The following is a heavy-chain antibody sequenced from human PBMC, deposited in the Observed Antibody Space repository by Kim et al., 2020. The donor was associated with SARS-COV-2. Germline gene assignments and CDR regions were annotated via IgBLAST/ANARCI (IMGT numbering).Heavy chain of an antibody. CDR3: ARDLGGVYGS. CDR2: TK. Sequence: TKHSANTGNGRFTISRDNAKNSLYLQMNSLRAEDTAVYYCARDLGGVYGSWGQGTLVTVSS. J-gene: IGHJ4*02. D-gene: IGHD3-3*01. V-gene: IGHV3-48*03.